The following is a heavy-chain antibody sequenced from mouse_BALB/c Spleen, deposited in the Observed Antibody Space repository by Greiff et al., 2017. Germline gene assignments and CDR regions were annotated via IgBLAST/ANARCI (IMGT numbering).Heavy chain of an antibody. CDR2: IDPANGNT. J-gene: IGHJ3*01. V-gene: IGHV14-3*02. CDR1: GFNIKDTY. Sequence: VQLQQSGAELVKPGASVKLSCTASGFNIKDTYMHWVKQRPEQGLEWIGRIDPANGNTKYDPKFQGKATITADTSSNTAYLQLSSLTSEDTAVYYCARGDDYGIGFAYWGQGTLVTVSA. D-gene: IGHD2-4*01. CDR3: ARGDDYGIGFAY.